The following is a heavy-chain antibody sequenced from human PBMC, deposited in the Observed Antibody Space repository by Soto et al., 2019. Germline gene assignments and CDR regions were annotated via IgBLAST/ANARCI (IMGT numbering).Heavy chain of an antibody. J-gene: IGHJ6*02. V-gene: IGHV3-15*07. Sequence: GGSLRLSCAASGFTFSNAWMNWVRQAPGKGLEWVGRIKSKTDGGTTDYAAPVKGRFTISRDDSKNTLYLQMNSLKTEDTAVYYCTTEPYGDPYYYYGMDVWGQGTTVTVSS. CDR3: TTEPYGDPYYYYGMDV. CDR2: IKSKTDGGTT. CDR1: GFTFSNAW. D-gene: IGHD4-17*01.